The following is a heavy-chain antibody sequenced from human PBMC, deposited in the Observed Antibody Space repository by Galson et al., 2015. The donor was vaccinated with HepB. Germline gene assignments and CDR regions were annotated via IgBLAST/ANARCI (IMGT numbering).Heavy chain of an antibody. D-gene: IGHD5-12*01. V-gene: IGHV3-30*03. CDR1: GFTFSSYG. CDR3: VYSGYDEALVS. CDR2: ISYDGSSK. J-gene: IGHJ5*02. Sequence: SLRLSCAASGFTFSSYGMHWVRQAPGKGLEWVAVISYDGSSKYYADSVKGRFTISRDNSKNTLYLQMNSLRAEDTAVYYCVYSGYDEALVSWGQGTLVTVSS.